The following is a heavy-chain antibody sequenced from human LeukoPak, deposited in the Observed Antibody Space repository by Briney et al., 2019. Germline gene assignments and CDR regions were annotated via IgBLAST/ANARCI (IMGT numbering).Heavy chain of an antibody. CDR3: AKAGAVVVVAAKYFDY. J-gene: IGHJ4*02. V-gene: IGHV3-48*01. CDR2: ISSSSTI. D-gene: IGHD2-15*01. Sequence: GGSLRLSCAASGFTFSSYSMNWVRLAPGKGLEWVSYISSSSTIYYADSVKGRFTISRDNAKNSLYLQMNSLRAEDTAVYYCAKAGAVVVVAAKYFDYWGQGTLVTVSS. CDR1: GFTFSSYS.